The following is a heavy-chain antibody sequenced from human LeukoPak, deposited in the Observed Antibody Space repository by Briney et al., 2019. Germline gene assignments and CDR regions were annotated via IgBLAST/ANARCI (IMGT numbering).Heavy chain of an antibody. CDR2: TRNKANSYTT. CDR1: GFTFSDHY. Sequence: GGSLRLSCAASGFTFSDHYMDWVRQAPGKGLEWVGHTRNKANSYTTEYAASVKGRFTISRDDSKNSLYLQMNSLKTEDTAVYYCASLYGSGKRWVYPWGQGTLVTVSS. CDR3: ASLYGSGKRWVYP. J-gene: IGHJ5*02. D-gene: IGHD3-10*01. V-gene: IGHV3-72*01.